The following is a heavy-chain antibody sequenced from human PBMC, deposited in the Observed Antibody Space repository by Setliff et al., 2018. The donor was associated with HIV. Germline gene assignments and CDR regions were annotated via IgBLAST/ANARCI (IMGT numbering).Heavy chain of an antibody. CDR1: GYTFTNYY. CDR3: ARGGSGNSYNGAFDY. CDR2: INPNSGGT. V-gene: IGHV1-2*02. Sequence: ASVKVSCKASGYTFTNYYMHWVRQAPGQGLEWMGWINPNSGGTNYAQKFQGRVTMTRDTSISTAYMELSRLRSDDTAVYYCARGGSGNSYNGAFDYWGQGTLVTVSS. D-gene: IGHD3-10*01. J-gene: IGHJ4*02.